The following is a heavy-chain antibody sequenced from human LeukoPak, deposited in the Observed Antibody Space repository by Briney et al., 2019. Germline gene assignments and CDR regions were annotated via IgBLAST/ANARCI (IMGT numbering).Heavy chain of an antibody. V-gene: IGHV3-53*01. CDR1: GFTVSSNY. D-gene: IGHD1-26*01. J-gene: IGHJ4*02. CDR2: IYSGGTT. Sequence: GGSLRLSCAASGFTVSSNYMSWVRQAPGKGLEWVSVIYSGGTTYYADSVKGRFTISRDDSKSTLYLQMNSLRAEDTAVYYCARSSGIYLYFDDWGQGTLVTVSS. CDR3: ARSSGIYLYFDD.